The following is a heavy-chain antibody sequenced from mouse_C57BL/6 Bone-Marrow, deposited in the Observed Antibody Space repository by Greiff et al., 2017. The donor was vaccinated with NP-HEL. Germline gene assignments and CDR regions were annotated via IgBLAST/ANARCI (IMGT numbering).Heavy chain of an antibody. D-gene: IGHD1-1*01. J-gene: IGHJ1*03. Sequence: VHVKQSGPELVKPGASVKISCKASGYSFTGYYMNWVKQSPEKSLEWIGEINPSTGGTTYNQKFKAKATLTVDKSSSTAYMQLKSLTSEDSAVYYCARYHYGSSYGYFDVWGTGTTVTVSS. CDR2: INPSTGGT. CDR1: GYSFTGYY. V-gene: IGHV1-42*01. CDR3: ARYHYGSSYGYFDV.